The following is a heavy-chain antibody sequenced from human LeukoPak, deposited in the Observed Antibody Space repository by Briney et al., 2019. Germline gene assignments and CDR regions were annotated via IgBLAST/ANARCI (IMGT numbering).Heavy chain of an antibody. CDR3: ARDNSDGSIVWFDP. V-gene: IGHV3-66*01. CDR2: IYSGGST. Sequence: GGPLRLSCAASGFTVSSNYMSWVRQAPGKGLEWVSVIYSGGSTYYADSVKGRFTISRDNSKNTLYLQMNSLRAEDTAVYYCARDNSDGSIVWFDPWGQGTLVTVSS. CDR1: GFTVSSNY. J-gene: IGHJ5*02. D-gene: IGHD2-15*01.